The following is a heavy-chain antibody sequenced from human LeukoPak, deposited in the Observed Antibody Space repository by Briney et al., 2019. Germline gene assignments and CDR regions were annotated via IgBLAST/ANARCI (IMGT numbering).Heavy chain of an antibody. V-gene: IGHV3-23*01. CDR2: IDESGGSI. CDR1: GFTFSSDA. D-gene: IGHD3-10*01. J-gene: IGHJ4*02. Sequence: PGRSLRLSCAATGFTFSSDAMSWVRQAPGKGLEWVSGIDESGGSIYYADSVKGRFTISRDNSKNTLDLQMNSLRAEDTAVYYCARDYGSRGSSSYPFDNWSQGTLVTVSP. CDR3: ARDYGSRGSSSYPFDN.